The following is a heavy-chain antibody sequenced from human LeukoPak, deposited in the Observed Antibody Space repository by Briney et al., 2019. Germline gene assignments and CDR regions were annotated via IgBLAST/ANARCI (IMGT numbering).Heavy chain of an antibody. CDR2: IYYSGST. CDR1: GGSISSYY. V-gene: IGHV4-59*01. J-gene: IGHJ3*02. Sequence: PSETLSLTCTVSGGSISSYYWSWIRQLPGKGLEWIGYIYYSGSTNYNPSLKSRVTISVDTSKNQFSLKLSSVTAADTAVYYCARDGRSSWEVSYAFDIWGQGTMVTVSS. CDR3: ARDGRSSWEVSYAFDI. D-gene: IGHD6-13*01.